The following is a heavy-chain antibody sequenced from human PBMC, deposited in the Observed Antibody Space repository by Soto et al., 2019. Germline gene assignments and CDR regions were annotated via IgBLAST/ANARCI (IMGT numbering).Heavy chain of an antibody. J-gene: IGHJ3*02. CDR2: IRYNGSNK. V-gene: IGHV3-30*03. D-gene: IGHD6-13*01. CDR1: GLTFSSYS. Sequence: GSLRLSCAASGLTFSSYSMNWVRQAPGKGLEWVAFIRYNGSNKYYADSVKGRFTISRDNSKNTLYLQMNSLRAEDTAVYYCARSGIAAAGDAFDIWGQGTMVTVSS. CDR3: ARSGIAAAGDAFDI.